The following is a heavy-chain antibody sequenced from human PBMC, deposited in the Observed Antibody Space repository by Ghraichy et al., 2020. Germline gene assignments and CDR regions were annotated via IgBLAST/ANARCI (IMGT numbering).Heavy chain of an antibody. V-gene: IGHV4-39*01. Sequence: SETLSLTCTVSGGSISSSSYYWGWIRQPPGKGLEWIGSIYYSGSTYYNPSLKSRVTISVDTSKNQFSLKLSSVTAADTAVYYCARHIPSLFLFDYWGQGTLVTVSS. CDR1: GGSISSSSYY. D-gene: IGHD2-2*02. J-gene: IGHJ4*02. CDR2: IYYSGST. CDR3: ARHIPSLFLFDY.